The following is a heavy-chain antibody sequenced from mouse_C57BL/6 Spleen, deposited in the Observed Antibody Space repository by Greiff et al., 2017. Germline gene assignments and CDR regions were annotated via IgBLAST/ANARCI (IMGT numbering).Heavy chain of an antibody. CDR2: IRNKANNHAT. Sequence: VQLKQSGGGLVQPGGSMKLSCAASGFTFSDAWMDWVRQSPEKGLEWVAEIRNKANNHATYYAESVKGRFTISRDDSKSSVYLQMNSLRAEDTGIYYCTSLYYYGSSLFDYWGQGTTLTVSS. V-gene: IGHV6-6*01. CDR3: TSLYYYGSSLFDY. CDR1: GFTFSDAW. D-gene: IGHD1-1*01. J-gene: IGHJ2*01.